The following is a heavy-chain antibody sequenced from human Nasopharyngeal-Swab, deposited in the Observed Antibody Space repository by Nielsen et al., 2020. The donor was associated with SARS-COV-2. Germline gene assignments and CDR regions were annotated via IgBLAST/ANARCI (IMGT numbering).Heavy chain of an antibody. V-gene: IGHV3-48*04. Sequence: GESLKVSCATSGFTFGPYTMTWVRQAPGKGLQWISYITSGNSVQYADSVRGRFTISRDNAKNSLYLQMNSLTAEDTAVYYCARERGGGYGDYWGQGTLVTVSS. J-gene: IGHJ4*02. CDR3: ARERGGGYGDY. D-gene: IGHD5-12*01. CDR1: GFTFGPYT. CDR2: ITSGNSV.